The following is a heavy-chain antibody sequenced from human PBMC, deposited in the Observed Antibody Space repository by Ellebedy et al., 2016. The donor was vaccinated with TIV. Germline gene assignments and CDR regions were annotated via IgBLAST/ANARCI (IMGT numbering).Heavy chain of an antibody. V-gene: IGHV4-38-2*02. CDR2: IYYSGST. D-gene: IGHD4-17*01. CDR1: GYSISSGYF. Sequence: MPSETLSLTCTVSGYSISSGYFWGWIRQPPGKGLEWIGDIYYSGSTNYDPSLKSRVTISVDVPKNQFSLKLNSVTAADTAVYYCARGGTVTSGTPVPEYWGQGTLVTVSS. J-gene: IGHJ4*02. CDR3: ARGGTVTSGTPVPEY.